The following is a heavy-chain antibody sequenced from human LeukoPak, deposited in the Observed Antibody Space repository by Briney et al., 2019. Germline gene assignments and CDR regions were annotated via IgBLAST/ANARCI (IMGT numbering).Heavy chain of an antibody. CDR1: GGSFSGYY. CDR2: INHSGST. Sequence: SETLSLTCAVYGGSFSGYYWSWIRQPPGKGLEWIGEINHSGSTNYNPSLKSRVTISVDTSKNQFSLKLSSVTAADTAVYYCARHIVVVTAIGPLGPNWFDPWGQGTLVTVSS. CDR3: ARHIVVVTAIGPLGPNWFDP. J-gene: IGHJ5*02. V-gene: IGHV4-34*01. D-gene: IGHD2-21*02.